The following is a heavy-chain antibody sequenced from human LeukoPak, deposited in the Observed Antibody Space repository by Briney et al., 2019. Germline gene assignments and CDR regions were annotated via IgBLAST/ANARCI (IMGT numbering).Heavy chain of an antibody. Sequence: GGSLRLSCAASGFTFSSYWMNWVRQAPGKGLVWVSGISWNSGSIGYADSVKGRFTISRDNAKNSLYLQMNSLRAEDTALYYCAKVAGYSYGYFDYWGQGTLVTVSS. CDR3: AKVAGYSYGYFDY. J-gene: IGHJ4*02. V-gene: IGHV3-9*01. CDR1: GFTFSSYW. CDR2: ISWNSGSI. D-gene: IGHD5-18*01.